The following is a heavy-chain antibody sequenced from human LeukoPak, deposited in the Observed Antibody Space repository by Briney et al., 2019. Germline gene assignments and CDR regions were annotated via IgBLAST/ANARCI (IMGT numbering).Heavy chain of an antibody. CDR2: ISYSGST. J-gene: IGHJ5*02. D-gene: IGHD3-22*01. Sequence: SESLSLTCTVSGGSISSYYWSWIRRPPGKGLEWIACISYSGSTKYNPSLKSRVTISVDTSKNQLSLKLSSVTAADTAVYYCAREPGFDSSGYLNWFDPWGQGTLVTVSS. V-gene: IGHV4-59*01. CDR3: AREPGFDSSGYLNWFDP. CDR1: GGSISSYY.